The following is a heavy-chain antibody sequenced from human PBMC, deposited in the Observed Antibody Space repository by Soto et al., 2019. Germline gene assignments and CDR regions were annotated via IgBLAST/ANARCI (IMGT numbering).Heavy chain of an antibody. D-gene: IGHD6-19*01. CDR1: GFTFYSYD. V-gene: IGHV3-23*01. CDR3: SSRPAVSGIGY. J-gene: IGHJ4*02. Sequence: GGSLRLSCAASGFTFYSYDMSWVRQAPGKGLEWVSTISGSGGSTYYADSVKGRFTISRDNSKNTLYLQMNSLRAEDTAVYYCSSRPAVSGIGYWGQGTLVTVSS. CDR2: ISGSGGST.